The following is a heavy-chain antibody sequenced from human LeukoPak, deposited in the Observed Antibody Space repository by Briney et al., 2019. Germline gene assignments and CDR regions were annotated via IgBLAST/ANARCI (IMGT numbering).Heavy chain of an antibody. D-gene: IGHD1/OR15-1a*01. CDR2: INPNSGGT. CDR3: ARVLGRGPNKFDY. V-gene: IGHV1-2*06. J-gene: IGHJ4*02. CDR1: GYTFTGYY. Sequence: GASVKVSCKASGYTFTGYYTHWVRQAPGQGLEWMGRINPNSGGTNYAQKFQGRVTMTWDTSISTAYMELSRLRSDDTAVYYCARVLGRGPNKFDYWGQGTLVTVSS.